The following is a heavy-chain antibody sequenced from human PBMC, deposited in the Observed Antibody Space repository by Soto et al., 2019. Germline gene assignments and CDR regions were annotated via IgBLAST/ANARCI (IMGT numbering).Heavy chain of an antibody. CDR3: AKDIVATMGHYYYYGMDV. V-gene: IGHV3-23*01. Sequence: PVGSLRLSCAASGFTFSSYAMSWVRQAPGKGLEWVSAISGSGGSTYYADSVKGRFTISRDNSKNTLYLQMNSLRAEDTAVYYCAKDIVATMGHYYYYGMDVWGQGTTVTVSS. CDR2: ISGSGGST. J-gene: IGHJ6*02. D-gene: IGHD5-12*01. CDR1: GFTFSSYA.